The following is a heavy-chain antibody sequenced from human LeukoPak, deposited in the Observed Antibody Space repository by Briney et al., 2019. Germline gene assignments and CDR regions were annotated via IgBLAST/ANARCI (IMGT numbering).Heavy chain of an antibody. CDR3: ARLSLLLPDAFDI. J-gene: IGHJ3*02. Sequence: GASVKVSCKASGYTFTSYDINWVRQATGQGLEWMGWMNPNSGNTGYAQKFQGRVTIIRNTSISTAYMELSSLRSEYTAVYYCARLSLLLPDAFDIWGQGTMVTVSS. D-gene: IGHD1-26*01. CDR1: GYTFTSYD. V-gene: IGHV1-8*03. CDR2: MNPNSGNT.